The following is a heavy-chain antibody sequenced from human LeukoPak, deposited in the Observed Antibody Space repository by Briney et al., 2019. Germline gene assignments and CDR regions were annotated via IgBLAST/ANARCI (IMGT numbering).Heavy chain of an antibody. CDR2: INHSGST. D-gene: IGHD2-2*01. Sequence: SETLSLTCAVYGGSFSGYYWSWIRQPPGKGLEWIGEINHSGSTNYNPSLKSRVTISIDTSKNQFSLKLSSVTAADTAVYYCARGLSLQYQLLSSAFFDYWGQGTLVTVSS. CDR3: ARGLSLQYQLLSSAFFDY. CDR1: GGSFSGYY. V-gene: IGHV4-34*01. J-gene: IGHJ4*02.